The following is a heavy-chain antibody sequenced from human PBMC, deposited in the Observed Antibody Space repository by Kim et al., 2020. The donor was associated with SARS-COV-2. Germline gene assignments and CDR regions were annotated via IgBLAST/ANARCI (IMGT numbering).Heavy chain of an antibody. V-gene: IGHV4-39*01. J-gene: IGHJ6*02. Sequence: SETLSLTCTVSGGSISSSSYYWGWIRQPPGKGLEWIGSIYYSGSTYYNPSLKSRVTISVDTSKNQFSLKLSSVTAADTALYYCAREYSSPRRQRYGMDVWGQGTTVTVSS. CDR3: AREYSSPRRQRYGMDV. CDR1: GGSISSSSYY. CDR2: IYYSGST. D-gene: IGHD6-6*01.